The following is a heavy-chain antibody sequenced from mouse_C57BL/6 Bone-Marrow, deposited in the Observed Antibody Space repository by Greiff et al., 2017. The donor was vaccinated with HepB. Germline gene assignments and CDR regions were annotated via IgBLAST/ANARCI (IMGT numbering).Heavy chain of an antibody. V-gene: IGHV1-42*01. CDR2: INPSTGGT. CDR3: AHLITTVVADYAMDY. J-gene: IGHJ4*01. D-gene: IGHD1-1*01. CDR1: GYSFTGYY. Sequence: VQLQQSGPELVKPGASVKISCKASGYSFTGYYMNWVKQSPEKSLEWIGEINPSTGGTTYNQKFKAKATLTVDKSSSTAYMQLKSLTSEDSAVYYCAHLITTVVADYAMDYWGQGTSVTVSS.